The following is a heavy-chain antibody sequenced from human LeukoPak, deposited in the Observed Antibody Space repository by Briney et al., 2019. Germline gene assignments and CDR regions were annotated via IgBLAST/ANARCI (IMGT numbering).Heavy chain of an antibody. J-gene: IGHJ5*02. CDR3: ARDKDGSGWYAWFGL. V-gene: IGHV1-2*02. CDR2: INPNGGGT. Sequence: GASVKVSCKTSGYAFTGFYLHWLRQAPGQGLEWMGWINPNGGGTNYAQKFQGRVSMTRDTSISTAYMELSNLISDDSAVYYCARDKDGSGWYAWFGLWDQGTLVTVSA. D-gene: IGHD6-19*01. CDR1: GYAFTGFY.